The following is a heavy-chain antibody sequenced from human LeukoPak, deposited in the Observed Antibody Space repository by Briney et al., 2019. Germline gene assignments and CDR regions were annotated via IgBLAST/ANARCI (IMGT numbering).Heavy chain of an antibody. CDR2: ISAYNGNT. V-gene: IGHV1-18*01. J-gene: IGHJ4*02. Sequence: ASVKVSCKASGYTFTSYGISWVRQAPGQGLEWMGWISAYNGNTNYAQKLQGRVTMTTDTSTSTAYMELRSLRSDDTAAYYCARDKPTYDILTGYYPGWGQGTLVTVSS. CDR3: ARDKPTYDILTGYYPG. D-gene: IGHD3-9*01. CDR1: GYTFTSYG.